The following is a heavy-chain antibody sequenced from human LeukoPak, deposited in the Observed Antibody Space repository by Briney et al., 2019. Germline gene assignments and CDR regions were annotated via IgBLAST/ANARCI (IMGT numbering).Heavy chain of an antibody. CDR2: IKQDGSEK. D-gene: IGHD3-22*01. V-gene: IGHV3-7*01. CDR3: ARGGGYYYFDY. CDR1: GFTFSSYW. Sequence: PGGSLRLSCAASGFTFSSYWMSWVRQAPGKGLEWVANIKQDGSEKYYVDSVKGRFPISRDNAKNSLYLQMNSLRAEDTAVYYCARGGGYYYFDYWGQGTLVTVSS. J-gene: IGHJ4*02.